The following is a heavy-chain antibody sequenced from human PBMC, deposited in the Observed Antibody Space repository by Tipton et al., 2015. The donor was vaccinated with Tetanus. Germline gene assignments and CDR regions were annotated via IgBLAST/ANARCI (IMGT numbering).Heavy chain of an antibody. CDR1: GGSISSYY. CDR2: IYTSGST. Sequence: TLSLTCTVSGGSISSYYWSWIRQPAGKGLEWIGRIYTSGSTTYTPSPKSRVTMSVDTSKNQFSLKLSSVTAADTAVYYCARDAPGITGTTNFDYWGQGTLVTVSS. V-gene: IGHV4-4*07. J-gene: IGHJ4*02. D-gene: IGHD1-20*01. CDR3: ARDAPGITGTTNFDY.